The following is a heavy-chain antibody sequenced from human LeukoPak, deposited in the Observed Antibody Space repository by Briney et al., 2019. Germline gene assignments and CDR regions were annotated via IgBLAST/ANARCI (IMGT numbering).Heavy chain of an antibody. D-gene: IGHD1-1*01. CDR2: ISGSGDST. CDR3: VKDEGGVQLAY. J-gene: IGHJ4*02. CDR1: GFTFSRYA. Sequence: GESLRLSCAASGFTFSRYAMNWVRQAPGKGLEWGSAISGSGDSTYYADSVKGRFTISRDNSKNTLYLQMNSLRADDTAVYYCVKDEGGVQLAYWGQGTLVTVSS. V-gene: IGHV3-23*01.